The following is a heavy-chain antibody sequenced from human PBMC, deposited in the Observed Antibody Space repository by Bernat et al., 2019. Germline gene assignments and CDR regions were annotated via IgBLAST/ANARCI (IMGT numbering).Heavy chain of an antibody. V-gene: IGHV3-66*01. Sequence: EVQLVESGGGLVQPGGSLRLSCAASGFTVSSNHMSWVRQAPGKGLEWVSVIYSGGSTYYADSVKGRFTISRDNSKNTLYLQMNSLRAEDTAVYYCARDQVAAAGLSDYWGQGTLVTVSS. CDR2: IYSGGST. J-gene: IGHJ4*02. CDR3: ARDQVAAAGLSDY. D-gene: IGHD6-13*01. CDR1: GFTVSSNH.